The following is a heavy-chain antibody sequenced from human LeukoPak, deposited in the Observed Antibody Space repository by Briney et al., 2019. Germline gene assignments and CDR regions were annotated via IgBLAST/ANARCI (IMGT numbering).Heavy chain of an antibody. CDR1: GGSISSSNW. CDR2: IYYSGNT. Sequence: SETLSLTCAVSGGSISSSNWWNWVRQPPGKGLEWIGSIYYSGNTYYNPSLKSRVTISVDTSKNQFSLKLSSVTAADTAVYYCARDLYSSRTNDAFVIWGQGTMVTVSS. J-gene: IGHJ3*02. V-gene: IGHV4-4*02. CDR3: ARDLYSSRTNDAFVI. D-gene: IGHD6-13*01.